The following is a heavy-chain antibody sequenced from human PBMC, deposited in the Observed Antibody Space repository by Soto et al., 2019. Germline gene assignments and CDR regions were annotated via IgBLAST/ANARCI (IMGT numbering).Heavy chain of an antibody. V-gene: IGHV3-23*01. CDR3: AKDPAYYDILTGYYIGWFDP. CDR1: GFTFSSYA. Sequence: GGSLRLSCAASGFTFSSYAMSWVRQAPGKGLEWVSAISGSGGSTYYADSVKGRFTISRDNSKNTLYLQMNSLRAEDTAVYYCAKDPAYYDILTGYYIGWFDPWGQGILVTVSS. D-gene: IGHD3-9*01. CDR2: ISGSGGST. J-gene: IGHJ5*02.